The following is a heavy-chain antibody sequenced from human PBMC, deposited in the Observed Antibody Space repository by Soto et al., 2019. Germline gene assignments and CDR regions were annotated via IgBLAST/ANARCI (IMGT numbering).Heavy chain of an antibody. D-gene: IGHD3-22*01. J-gene: IGHJ5*02. CDR2: INHSGST. CDR1: GGSFSGYY. CDR3: ARGVPRNYYDSSGYQTP. V-gene: IGHV4-34*01. Sequence: PSETLSLTCAVYGGSFSGYYWSWIRQPPGKGLEWIGEINHSGSTNYNPSLKSRVTISVDTSKNQFSLKLSSVTAADTAVYYCARGVPRNYYDSSGYQTPWGQGTLVTVSS.